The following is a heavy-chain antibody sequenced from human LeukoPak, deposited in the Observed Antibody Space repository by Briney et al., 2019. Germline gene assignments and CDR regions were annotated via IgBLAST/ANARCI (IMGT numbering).Heavy chain of an antibody. CDR1: RFTFSTYG. D-gene: IGHD6-13*01. CDR2: ISGSGNRA. J-gene: IGHJ4*02. Sequence: GGSLRLSCAASRFTFSTYGMNWVRQTPGKGLEWVSAISGSGNRAYHADSVKGRFTISRDNSKNTLYLQMNSLRAEDTAIYYCAKASRDIPAAGPSGYYFDYWGQGTLVTVSS. V-gene: IGHV3-23*01. CDR3: AKASRDIPAAGPSGYYFDY.